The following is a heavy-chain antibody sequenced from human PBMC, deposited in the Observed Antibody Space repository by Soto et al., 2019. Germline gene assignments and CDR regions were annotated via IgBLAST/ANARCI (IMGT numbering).Heavy chain of an antibody. CDR1: GFTFSSYW. CDR3: ARDWYYDFWSGYSLDY. CDR2: IKQDGSEK. V-gene: IGHV3-7*03. D-gene: IGHD3-3*01. Sequence: PVGSLRLSCAASGFTFSSYWMSWVRQAPGKGLEWVANIKQDGSEKYYVDSVKGRFTISRDNAKNSLYLQMNSLRAEDTAVYYCARDWYYDFWSGYSLDYWGQGTLVTVSS. J-gene: IGHJ4*02.